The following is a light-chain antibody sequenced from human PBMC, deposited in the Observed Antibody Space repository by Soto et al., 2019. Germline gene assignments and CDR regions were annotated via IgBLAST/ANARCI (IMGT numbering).Light chain of an antibody. J-gene: IGLJ1*01. Sequence: QSALTQPASVSGSAGQSITISCSGTMRDDYVSWYQQSPGKAPKLLIYEVVNRPSEVSDRFSGSKSDSTASLTISGLQADDEAHYYCCSYTTDNSWVFGSGTKVTVL. CDR1: MRDDY. CDR3: CSYTTDNSWV. V-gene: IGLV2-14*01. CDR2: EVV.